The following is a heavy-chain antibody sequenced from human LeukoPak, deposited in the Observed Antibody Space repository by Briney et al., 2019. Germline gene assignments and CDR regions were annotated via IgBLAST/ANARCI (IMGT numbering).Heavy chain of an antibody. J-gene: IGHJ3*02. D-gene: IGHD2-21*02. CDR2: ISGSGGST. Sequence: PGGSLRLSCAASGFTFRSHAMSWVRQAPGKGLEWVSAISGSGGSTYYADSVKGRFTISRDNSKNTLYLQMNSLRAEDTAVYYCAKDGSSIVVVTAIPDDAFDIWGQGTMVTVSS. CDR1: GFTFRSHA. V-gene: IGHV3-23*01. CDR3: AKDGSSIVVVTAIPDDAFDI.